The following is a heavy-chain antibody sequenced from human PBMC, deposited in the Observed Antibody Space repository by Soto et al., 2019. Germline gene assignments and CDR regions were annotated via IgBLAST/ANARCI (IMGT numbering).Heavy chain of an antibody. CDR2: IYYNGNT. CDR3: TRSEQWRRNVIDV. CDR1: GGSISGYY. J-gene: IGHJ6*02. V-gene: IGHV4-59*01. D-gene: IGHD6-19*01. Sequence: SETLSLTCTVSGGSISGYYWNWIRQSPGKGLEWIGLIYYNGNTNYNPSLKSRVTMTVDTSKNQFSLRLTSLTAADTAVYYCTRSEQWRRNVIDVWGQGTTVTVSS.